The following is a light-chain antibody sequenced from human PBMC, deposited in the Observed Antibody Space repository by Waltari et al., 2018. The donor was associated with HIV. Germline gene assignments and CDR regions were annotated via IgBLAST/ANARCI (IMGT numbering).Light chain of an antibody. CDR3: CSYAGSYTLV. Sequence: QSALTQPRSVSGSPGQSVTILCTGTSSDVGGYNYVSWYQQHPGKAPKHMIYDVTRRPSGVPDRFSGSKSGNTASLTISGLQAEDDADYYCCSYAGSYTLVFGGGTKLTVL. CDR1: SSDVGGYNY. CDR2: DVT. J-gene: IGLJ2*01. V-gene: IGLV2-11*01.